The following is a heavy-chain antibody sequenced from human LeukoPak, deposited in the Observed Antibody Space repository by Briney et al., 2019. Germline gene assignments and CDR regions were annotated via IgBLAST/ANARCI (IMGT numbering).Heavy chain of an antibody. V-gene: IGHV3-23*01. Sequence: GGSLRLSCAASGFTFNNYAMNWVRQAPGKGLEWVSTISGSGDRTYYADSVKGRLTISRDNAKNSPYLQMNSLRAEDTAVYYCAELGITMIGGVWGKGTTVTISS. D-gene: IGHD3-10*02. CDR2: ISGSGDRT. J-gene: IGHJ6*04. CDR1: GFTFNNYA. CDR3: AELGITMIGGV.